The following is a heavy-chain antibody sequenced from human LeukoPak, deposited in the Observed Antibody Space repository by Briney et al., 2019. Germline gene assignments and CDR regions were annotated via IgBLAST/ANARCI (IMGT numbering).Heavy chain of an antibody. D-gene: IGHD3-22*01. CDR2: LYYSRST. J-gene: IGHJ4*02. CDR3: ARDRGLLSSGYFFDY. CDR1: GFSISSYY. V-gene: IGHV4-59*01. Sequence: SETLSLTCTGSGFSISSYYWSWLRQPPGKGLEWIGYLYYSRSTNYNPSLKSRVTISVDTSKNQFSLKLSSVSAADTAVYYCARDRGLLSSGYFFDYWGQGTLVTVSS.